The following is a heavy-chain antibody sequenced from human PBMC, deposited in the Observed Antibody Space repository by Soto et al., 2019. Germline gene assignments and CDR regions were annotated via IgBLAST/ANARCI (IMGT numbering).Heavy chain of an antibody. CDR2: INPRSGSA. J-gene: IGHJ4*02. CDR3: VRAPYSFDI. CDR1: GFPFTSFF. V-gene: IGHV1-46*01. Sequence: VASVKVSCKASGFPFTSFFIHWVRQAPGQGLEWMGVINPRSGSANYAQKFQDRLTLTRDTSSTTVYMDLRSLKSEDTALYYCVRAPYSFDIWGQGTLVTVSS.